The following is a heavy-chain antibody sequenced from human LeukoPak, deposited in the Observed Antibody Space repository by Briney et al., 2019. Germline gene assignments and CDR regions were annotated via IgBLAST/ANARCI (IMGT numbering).Heavy chain of an antibody. J-gene: IGHJ4*02. D-gene: IGHD3-9*01. CDR1: GFTFDDYA. Sequence: PGGSLRLSCAASGFTFDDYAMHWVRQAPGKGLEWVSGISWNSGSIGYADSVKGRFTISRDNAKNSLYLQMSSLRAEDTALYYCAKPGRYFDWLSSPFDYWGQGTLVTVSS. CDR2: ISWNSGSI. V-gene: IGHV3-9*01. CDR3: AKPGRYFDWLSSPFDY.